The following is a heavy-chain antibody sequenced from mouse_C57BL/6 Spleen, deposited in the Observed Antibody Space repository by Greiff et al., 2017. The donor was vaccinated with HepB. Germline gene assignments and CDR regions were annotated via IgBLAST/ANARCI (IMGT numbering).Heavy chain of an antibody. CDR3: ARGAQATGMDY. CDR2: IYPGDGDT. V-gene: IGHV1-82*01. CDR1: GYAFSSSW. D-gene: IGHD3-2*02. J-gene: IGHJ4*01. Sequence: VQRVESGPELVKPGASVKISCKASGYAFSSSWMNWVKQRPGKGLEWIGRIYPGDGDTNYNGKFKGKATLTADKSSSTAYMQLSSLTSEDSAVYFCARGAQATGMDYWGQGTSVTVSS.